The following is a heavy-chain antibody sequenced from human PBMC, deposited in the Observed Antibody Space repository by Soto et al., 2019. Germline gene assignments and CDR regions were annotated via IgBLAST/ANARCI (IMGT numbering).Heavy chain of an antibody. Sequence: QVQVVQSGAEVKKPGSSVKVSCKASGGTFSNDIITWVRQAPGQGLEWMGRIIPLLEIANYAQKFQGRVTITADKSTSTAYMELNSLRSEDTAVYYCVRDSPIGSTYSGYEGIDYWGQGTLVTVSS. CDR1: GGTFSNDI. J-gene: IGHJ4*02. V-gene: IGHV1-69*08. CDR2: IIPLLEIA. CDR3: VRDSPIGSTYSGYEGIDY. D-gene: IGHD5-12*01.